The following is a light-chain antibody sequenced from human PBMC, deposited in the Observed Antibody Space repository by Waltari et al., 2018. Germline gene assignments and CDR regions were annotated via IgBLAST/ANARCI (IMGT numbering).Light chain of an antibody. CDR3: QQSFTTPALS. J-gene: IGKJ4*01. V-gene: IGKV1-39*01. CDR2: AAT. CDR1: QPIYKY. Sequence: DIQMTPSPSSLSASARNTVPLTCRASQPIYKYLSWYQHKPGRTPTLLIYAATRLQNGIPSRFRGRGSGTEFTLTITGLLPEDSATYCCQQSFTTPALSFGAGTKVEIK.